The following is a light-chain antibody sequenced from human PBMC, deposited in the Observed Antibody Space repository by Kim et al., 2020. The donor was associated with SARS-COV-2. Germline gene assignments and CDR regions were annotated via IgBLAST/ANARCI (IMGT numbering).Light chain of an antibody. CDR1: KIEVKS. Sequence: GKKATISCRGYKIEVKSVIWYQKKPGQTTVLFIHYDRDRPSGIPERFAGSKSVNPAPLTISRVEAGDEADYYCQVFDSSSVQYVVSGGGTKRTVL. CDR3: QVFDSSSVQYVV. J-gene: IGLJ2*01. CDR2: YDR. V-gene: IGLV3-21*01.